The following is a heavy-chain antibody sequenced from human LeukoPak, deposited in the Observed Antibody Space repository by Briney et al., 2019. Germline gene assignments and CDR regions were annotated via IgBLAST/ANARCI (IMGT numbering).Heavy chain of an antibody. CDR1: GYTFTTYY. V-gene: IGHV1-46*01. J-gene: IGHJ4*02. CDR2: INPSGGST. Sequence: ASVKVSCKASGYTFTTYYMLWVRQAPGQGLERMGIINPSGGSTSHAQKFQGRVTMTRDRSTGTVYMELSSLRSEDTAVYYCARGFYYDSSGYYYPLDYWGQGTLVTVSS. D-gene: IGHD3-22*01. CDR3: ARGFYYDSSGYYYPLDY.